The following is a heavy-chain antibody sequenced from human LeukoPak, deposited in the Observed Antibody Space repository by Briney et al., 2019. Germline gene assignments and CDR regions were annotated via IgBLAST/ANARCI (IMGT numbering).Heavy chain of an antibody. CDR3: ARDWQYSYGSPFDY. CDR2: ISGSGGST. CDR1: GFTFSSYA. V-gene: IGHV3-23*01. Sequence: PGGSLRLSCAAYGFTFSSYAMSWVRQAPGKGLEWVSAISGSGGSTYYADSVKGRFTISRDNSKNTLYLQMNSLRAEDTAVYYCARDWQYSYGSPFDYWGQGTLVTVSS. J-gene: IGHJ4*02. D-gene: IGHD5-18*01.